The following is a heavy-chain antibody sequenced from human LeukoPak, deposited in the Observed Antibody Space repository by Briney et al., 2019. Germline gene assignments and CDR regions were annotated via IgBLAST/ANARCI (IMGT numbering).Heavy chain of an antibody. CDR2: ISGGGGTT. CDR3: AKSSSSSVAYYFDY. V-gene: IGHV3-23*01. Sequence: PGGSLRLSCAASGFTFGSYAMTWVRQAPGKGLALVSAISGGGGTTYYADSEKGRFTISRDDSKNTLYLQMNSLRAEDTAVYYCAKSSSSSVAYYFDYWGQGTLVTVSS. D-gene: IGHD6-6*01. J-gene: IGHJ4*02. CDR1: GFTFGSYA.